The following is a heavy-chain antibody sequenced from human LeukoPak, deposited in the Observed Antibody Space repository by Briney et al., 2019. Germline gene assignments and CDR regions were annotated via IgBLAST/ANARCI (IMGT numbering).Heavy chain of an antibody. CDR3: ASRYCSSTSCYWFDP. Sequence: ASETLSLTCTVFGGSISSYYWSWVRQPPGKGLEWIGYVSYSGSTDYNPSLKSRVIISIDTSKNQFSLKLSSVTAADTAVYYCASRYCSSTSCYWFDPWGQGTLVTVSS. CDR2: VSYSGST. D-gene: IGHD2-2*01. CDR1: GGSISSYY. J-gene: IGHJ5*02. V-gene: IGHV4-59*08.